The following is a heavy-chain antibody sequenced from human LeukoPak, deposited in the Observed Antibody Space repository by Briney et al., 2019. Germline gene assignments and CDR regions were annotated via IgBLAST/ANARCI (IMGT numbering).Heavy chain of an antibody. CDR1: GYIFTDHF. CDR3: ARGRYRYSYDY. CDR2: IRPTDGTT. V-gene: IGHV1-2*02. Sequence: ASVRVSCKASGYIFTDHFFHWVRQAPGQGLEWMGWIRPTDGTTKVAQKFQGRVTLTRDTSISTVYMEMSGLRFDDTAMYYCARGRYRYSYDYWGQGTLVTVSS. D-gene: IGHD1-26*01. J-gene: IGHJ4*02.